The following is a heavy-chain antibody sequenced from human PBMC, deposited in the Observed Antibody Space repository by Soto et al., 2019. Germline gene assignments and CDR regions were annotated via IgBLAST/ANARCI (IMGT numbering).Heavy chain of an antibody. CDR3: ASGRGSMFDP. V-gene: IGHV1-18*01. Sequence: ASVKVSCKASGYTFTSYGISWVRQAPGQGLEWMGWINTVNGNTHYSQKFQGRVTITRDSSASTVYMELSSLKSEDTAFYYCASGRGSMFDPWGQGTLVTVSS. CDR2: INTVNGNT. J-gene: IGHJ5*02. CDR1: GYTFTSYG. D-gene: IGHD3-16*01.